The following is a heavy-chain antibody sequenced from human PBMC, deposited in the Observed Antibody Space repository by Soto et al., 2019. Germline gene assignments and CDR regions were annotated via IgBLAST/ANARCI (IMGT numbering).Heavy chain of an antibody. CDR3: ARDPTYYDFWSGYYPGFDP. D-gene: IGHD3-3*01. J-gene: IGHJ5*02. CDR2: IWYDGSNK. Sequence: GGSLRLSCAASGFTFSSYGMHWVRQAPGKGLEWVAVIWYDGSNKYYADSVKGRFTISRDNSKNTLYLQMNSLRAEDTAVYYCARDPTYYDFWSGYYPGFDPWGQGTLVTVSS. CDR1: GFTFSSYG. V-gene: IGHV3-33*01.